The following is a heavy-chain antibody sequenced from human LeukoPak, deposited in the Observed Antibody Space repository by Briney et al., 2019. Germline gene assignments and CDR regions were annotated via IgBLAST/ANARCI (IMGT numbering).Heavy chain of an antibody. V-gene: IGHV3-74*01. CDR3: ARGYYDFWSGYYFDAFDI. Sequence: GGSLRLSCAASGFNFGDYWMQWVRQAPGKGLVWVSRINSDGGSTNYAASVKGRFTISRDNAKNTLYLQMNSLRAEDTAVYYCARGYYDFWSGYYFDAFDIWGQGTMVTVSS. J-gene: IGHJ3*02. D-gene: IGHD3-3*01. CDR2: INSDGGST. CDR1: GFNFGDYW.